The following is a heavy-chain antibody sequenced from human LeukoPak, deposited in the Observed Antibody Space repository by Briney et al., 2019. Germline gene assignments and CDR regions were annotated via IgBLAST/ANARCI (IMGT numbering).Heavy chain of an antibody. D-gene: IGHD3-16*02. Sequence: PGRSLRLSCAASGFPFSPYWMHWVRQAPGKGLVWVSRINNDGSSTMYADSVKGRFTISRDNARNTLYLQMNSLRDDDTAIYYCARDIELSTWGLGTTVTVSS. J-gene: IGHJ3*01. CDR1: GFPFSPYW. CDR3: ARDIELST. V-gene: IGHV3-74*03. CDR2: INNDGSST.